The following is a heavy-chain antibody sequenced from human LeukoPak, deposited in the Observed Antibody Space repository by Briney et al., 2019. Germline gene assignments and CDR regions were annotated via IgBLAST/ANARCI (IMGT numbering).Heavy chain of an antibody. J-gene: IGHJ6*02. V-gene: IGHV4-59*12. CDR3: SRGIAAAGTRTGRMDV. Sequence: KPSETLSLTCTVSGGSISSYYWSWIRQPPGKGLEWLGYIYYSGSTNYNPSLKSRVTISVDTSKNQFSLRLTSVTAADTAVYYCSRGIAAAGTRTGRMDVWGQGTRSPSP. D-gene: IGHD6-13*01. CDR1: GGSISSYY. CDR2: IYYSGST.